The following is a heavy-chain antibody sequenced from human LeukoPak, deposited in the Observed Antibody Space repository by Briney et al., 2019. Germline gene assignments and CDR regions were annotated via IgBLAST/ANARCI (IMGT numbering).Heavy chain of an antibody. D-gene: IGHD6-6*01. V-gene: IGHV3-7*01. CDR1: GFTFSSYW. CDR3: ARDESIAARAWFDI. CDR2: IKQDGSEK. J-gene: IGHJ3*02. Sequence: GGSLRLSCAASGFTFSSYWMSWVRQAPGKGLEWVANIKQDGSEKYYVDSVKGRFTISRDNAKNSLYLQMNSLRAEDTAVYYCARDESIAARAWFDIWGQGTMVTVSS.